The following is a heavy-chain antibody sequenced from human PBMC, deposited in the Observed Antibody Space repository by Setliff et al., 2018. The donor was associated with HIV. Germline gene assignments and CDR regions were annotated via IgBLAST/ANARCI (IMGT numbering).Heavy chain of an antibody. CDR3: ARGEDWFDP. CDR1: GGSISSSSYY. Sequence: SETLSLTCTVSGGSISSSSYYWGWIRQPPGKGLEWIGSIYYSGSTYANPSLKSRVTISVDTSKNQFSLRLSSVTAADTAVYYCARGEDWFDPWGQGTLVTVS. V-gene: IGHV4-39*07. CDR2: IYYSGST. J-gene: IGHJ5*02.